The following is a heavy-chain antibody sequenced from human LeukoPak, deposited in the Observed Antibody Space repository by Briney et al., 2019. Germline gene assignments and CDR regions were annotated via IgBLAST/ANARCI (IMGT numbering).Heavy chain of an antibody. CDR2: IWYDGSNK. J-gene: IGHJ6*02. D-gene: IGHD3-16*01. CDR1: GFTFSSYG. Sequence: GRSLRLSCAASGFTFSSYGMHWVRQAPGKGLEWVAVIWYDGSNKYYADSVKGRFTISRDNSKNTLYLQMNSLRAEDTAVYYCASWANGMDVWGQGTTVTVSS. V-gene: IGHV3-33*01. CDR3: ASWANGMDV.